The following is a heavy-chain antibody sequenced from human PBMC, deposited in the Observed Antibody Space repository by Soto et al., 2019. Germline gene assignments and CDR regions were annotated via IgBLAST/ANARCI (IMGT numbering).Heavy chain of an antibody. CDR2: IYYSGST. J-gene: IGHJ4*02. V-gene: IGHV4-39*01. CDR1: GGSISSSSYY. Sequence: SETLSLTCTVSGGSISSSSYYWGWIRQPPGKGLEWIGSIYYSGSTYYNTSLKCRGTISVGTSKNQFSLKLSSVTASDTAVYDCARLKQSEYYCDYLELSGDKRYYFDYWVQGTLVTVSS. CDR3: ARLKQSEYYCDYLELSGDKRYYFDY. D-gene: IGHD4-17*01.